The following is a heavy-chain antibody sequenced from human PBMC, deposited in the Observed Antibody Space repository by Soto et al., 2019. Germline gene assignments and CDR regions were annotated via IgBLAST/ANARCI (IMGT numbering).Heavy chain of an antibody. CDR1: SGSVISGSYY. V-gene: IGHV4-61*01. CDR2: IYNSGST. Sequence: QVQLQESGPGLVKPSETLSLTCTVSSGSVISGSYYWSWIRQPPGKGLEWIGYIYNSGSTNYNPSLKGRVTISGDTSENQFSLRLSSVTAADTAVYYCARGGYYEYFQHWGQGTLVTVSS. J-gene: IGHJ1*01. D-gene: IGHD5-18*01. CDR3: ARGGYYEYFQH.